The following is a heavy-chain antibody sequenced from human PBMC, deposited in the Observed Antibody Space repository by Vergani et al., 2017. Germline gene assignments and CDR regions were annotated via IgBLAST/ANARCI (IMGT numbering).Heavy chain of an antibody. CDR3: AKEGGGYCSGGTCYPEY. V-gene: IGHV3-30*02. J-gene: IGHJ4*02. CDR2: IRSDESRR. D-gene: IGHD2-15*01. Sequence: QVQLVESGGGVVQPGGSLRLSCAASGFTFNSYGMHWVRQAPGKGLEWVASIRSDESRRYYGDSMEGPFTISRDNSKNTLYLQMKSLRPEDTAVYYCAKEGGGYCSGGTCYPEYWGQVTLVTVSS. CDR1: GFTFNSYG.